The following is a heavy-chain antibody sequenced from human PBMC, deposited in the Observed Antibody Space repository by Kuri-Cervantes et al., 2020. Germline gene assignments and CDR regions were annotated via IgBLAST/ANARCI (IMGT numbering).Heavy chain of an antibody. CDR3: ARIHYGGNSGIDY. CDR1: GYSISRGYY. CDR2: IHQGGST. J-gene: IGHJ4*02. V-gene: IGHV4-38-2*01. Sequence: GSLRLSCAVSGYSISRGYYWGWIRQSPGKGLEWIGEIHQGGSTHYNPSLKGRLSISVDTSKNQFSLNLSSVTAADTALYYCARIHYGGNSGIDYWGQGTLVTVSS. D-gene: IGHD4-23*01.